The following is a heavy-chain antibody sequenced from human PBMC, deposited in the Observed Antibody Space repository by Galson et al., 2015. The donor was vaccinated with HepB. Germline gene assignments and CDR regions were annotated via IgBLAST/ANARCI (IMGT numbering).Heavy chain of an antibody. D-gene: IGHD4-23*01. CDR3: ANGGPTDYYYGMDV. Sequence: SLRLSCAASGFTFSSYGMHWVRQAPGKGLELVAGISYDGSNKYYADSVKGRFTISRDNSKNTLYLQMNILRAEDTAVYYCANGGPTDYYYGMDVWGQGTTVTVSS. V-gene: IGHV3-30*18. CDR2: ISYDGSNK. CDR1: GFTFSSYG. J-gene: IGHJ6*02.